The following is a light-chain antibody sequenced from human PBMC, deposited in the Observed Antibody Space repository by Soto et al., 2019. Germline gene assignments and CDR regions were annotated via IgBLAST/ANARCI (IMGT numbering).Light chain of an antibody. CDR1: NIGSKS. Sequence: SYELTQISSVSVAPGQTARISCGGNNIGSKSVHWYQQKPGQAPVVVVYDDSERPSGIPERFSGSNSGNTATLTISRVEAGDEADYYCQVWDDNSDHHVFGTGTKLTVL. CDR3: QVWDDNSDHHV. V-gene: IGLV3-21*02. CDR2: DDS. J-gene: IGLJ1*01.